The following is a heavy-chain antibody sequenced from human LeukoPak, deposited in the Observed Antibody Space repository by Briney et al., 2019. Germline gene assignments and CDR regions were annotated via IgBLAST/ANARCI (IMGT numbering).Heavy chain of an antibody. CDR3: ARARITMVRGVHDAFDI. CDR2: IYPGDSDT. CDR1: GYSFTSYW. V-gene: IGHV5-51*01. D-gene: IGHD3-10*01. J-gene: IGHJ3*02. Sequence: GESLKISCKGSGYSFTSYWIGWVRQMPGKGLEWMGIIYPGDSDTRYSPSFQGQVTISADKSISTAYLQWSSLKASDTAMYYCARARITMVRGVHDAFDIWGQGTMVTVSS.